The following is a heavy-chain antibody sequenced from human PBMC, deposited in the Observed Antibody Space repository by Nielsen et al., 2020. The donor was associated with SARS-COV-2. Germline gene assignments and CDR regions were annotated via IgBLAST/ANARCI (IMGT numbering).Heavy chain of an antibody. D-gene: IGHD6-19*01. Sequence: GALRPPSAASGFTFSGPAMHWVRQASGKGLEWFGRIRSRLNSYATAYAASAKGRFTISRDDSSNTAYLQMNSLKTEDTAVYYCARQDSSGWFKYYYYMDVWGKGTTVTVSS. CDR2: IRSRLNSYAT. CDR1: GFTFSGPA. CDR3: ARQDSSGWFKYYYYMDV. V-gene: IGHV3-73*01. J-gene: IGHJ6*03.